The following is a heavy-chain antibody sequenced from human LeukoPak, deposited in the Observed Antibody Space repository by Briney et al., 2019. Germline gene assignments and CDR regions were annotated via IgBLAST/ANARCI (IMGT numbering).Heavy chain of an antibody. V-gene: IGHV3-15*01. Sequence: GGSLRLSFAASGFTFSNAWMSWVRQAPGKGLEWVGRIKSKTDGGTTDYAAPVKGRFTISRDDSKNTLYLQMNSLKTEDTAVYYCTTDMTTVSWWGYYYYYYMDVWGKGTTVTVSS. D-gene: IGHD4-11*01. J-gene: IGHJ6*03. CDR1: GFTFSNAW. CDR3: TTDMTTVSWWGYYYYYYMDV. CDR2: IKSKTDGGTT.